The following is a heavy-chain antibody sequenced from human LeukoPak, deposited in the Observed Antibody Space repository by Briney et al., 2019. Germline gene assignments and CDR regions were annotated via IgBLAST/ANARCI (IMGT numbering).Heavy chain of an antibody. CDR1: GFTFSSYA. D-gene: IGHD6-19*01. V-gene: IGHV3-30*04. Sequence: PGGSLRLSCAASGFTFSSYAMHWVRQAPGKGLEWVAVISYDGSNKYYADSVKGRFTISRDNSKDTLYLQMNSLRAEDTAVYYCAGAVAGTIWFDPWGQGTLVTVSS. CDR3: AGAVAGTIWFDP. CDR2: ISYDGSNK. J-gene: IGHJ5*02.